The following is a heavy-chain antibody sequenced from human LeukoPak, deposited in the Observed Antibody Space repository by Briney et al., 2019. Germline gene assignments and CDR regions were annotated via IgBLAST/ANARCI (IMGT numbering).Heavy chain of an antibody. CDR2: IRSDGSSE. Sequence: GGSLRLSCAASGFTFSTYGTHWVRQAPGKGLEWVAVIRSDGSSEYYADSVKGRFIISRDNSKNTLYLQMNSLRAEDTAVYYCARYCSGGTCYVGLIWDQGTLVTVSS. CDR1: GFTFSTYG. V-gene: IGHV3-33*01. J-gene: IGHJ4*02. CDR3: ARYCSGGTCYVGLI. D-gene: IGHD2-15*01.